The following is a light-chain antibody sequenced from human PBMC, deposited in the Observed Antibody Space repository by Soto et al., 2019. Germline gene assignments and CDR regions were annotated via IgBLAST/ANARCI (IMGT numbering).Light chain of an antibody. CDR1: QSISSW. Sequence: DLQMTQSPSTLSASVGDRVTITCRASQSISSWLAWYQQKPGKAPKLLIYKASSLESGVPSRFSGSGSGTEFTLTISSLQPDDFATYYCQQYNSYSSCTFGQGTKVEIK. CDR3: QQYNSYSSCT. V-gene: IGKV1-5*03. CDR2: KAS. J-gene: IGKJ1*01.